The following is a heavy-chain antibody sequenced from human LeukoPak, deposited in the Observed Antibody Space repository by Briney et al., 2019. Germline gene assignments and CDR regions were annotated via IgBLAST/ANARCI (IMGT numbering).Heavy chain of an antibody. CDR1: GFTFNIFD. D-gene: IGHD2-2*01. CDR3: ARDSHGYERPIDS. CDR2: VSGSGSGT. V-gene: IGHV3-23*01. J-gene: IGHJ4*02. Sequence: PGVSLRLSCAASGFTFNIFDVNWVRQAPGKGLEWVSAVSGSGSGTYYADSVKGRFTISRDNSKNTLYLQMNSMRAEDTAVYYWARDSHGYERPIDSWGQGTLVTVSS.